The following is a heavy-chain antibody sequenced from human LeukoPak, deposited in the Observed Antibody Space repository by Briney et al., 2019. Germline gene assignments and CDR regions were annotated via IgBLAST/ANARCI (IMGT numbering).Heavy chain of an antibody. CDR2: INPSGGTT. J-gene: IGHJ3*02. D-gene: IGHD3-10*01. CDR3: AKNGVFGDDAFDI. CDR1: GYTFINYY. Sequence: ASVKVSCKASGYTFINYYMHWVRQAPGQGLEWMGIINPSGGTTSYAQNFQGRVTMTRDTSTSTVYMELSSLRAEDTAVYYCAKNGVFGDDAFDIWGQGTMVTVSS. V-gene: IGHV1-46*01.